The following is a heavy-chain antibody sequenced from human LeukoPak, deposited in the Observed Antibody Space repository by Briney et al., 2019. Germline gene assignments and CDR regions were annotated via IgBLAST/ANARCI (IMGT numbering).Heavy chain of an antibody. CDR2: IHHSGST. V-gene: IGHV4-4*02. Sequence: SETLSLTCAVSGDSISSSIWWSWVRQPPGKGLEWIGEIHHSGSTNYNPYLKSRVTISVDKSNNQFSLKVNSVTAADTAVYFCARGPYSYDSSGAFDIWGQGTMVTVSS. CDR3: ARGPYSYDSSGAFDI. J-gene: IGHJ3*02. CDR1: GDSISSSIW. D-gene: IGHD3-22*01.